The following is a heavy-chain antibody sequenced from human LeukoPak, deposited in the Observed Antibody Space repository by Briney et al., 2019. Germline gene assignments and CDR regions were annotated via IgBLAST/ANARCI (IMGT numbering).Heavy chain of an antibody. Sequence: LETLSLTCTVSGGSISSSSYYWGWIRQPPGKGLEWIGSIYYSGSTYYNPSLKSRVTISVDTSKNQFSLKLSSVTAADTAVYYCARERSRNQHVFVWGQGTLVTVSS. D-gene: IGHD1-14*01. CDR3: ARERSRNQHVFV. CDR1: GGSISSSSYY. CDR2: IYYSGST. J-gene: IGHJ4*02. V-gene: IGHV4-39*02.